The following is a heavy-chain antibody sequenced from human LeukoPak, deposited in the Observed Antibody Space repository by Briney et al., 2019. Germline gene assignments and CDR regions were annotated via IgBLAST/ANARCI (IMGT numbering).Heavy chain of an antibody. CDR1: GYTFTSYW. V-gene: IGHV5-51*01. CDR3: AIISPVVTEYYFDY. CDR2: IYPGDSDT. D-gene: IGHD2-21*02. Sequence: GESLKISCEGSGYTFTSYWIAWVRQMPGKGLEWMGIIYPGDSDTRYSPSFQGQVTISADKSISTAYLQWSSLKASDTAMYYCAIISPVVTEYYFDYWGQGTLVTVSS. J-gene: IGHJ4*02.